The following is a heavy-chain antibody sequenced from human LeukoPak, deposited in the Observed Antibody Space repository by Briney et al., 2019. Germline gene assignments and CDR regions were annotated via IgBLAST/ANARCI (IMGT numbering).Heavy chain of an antibody. CDR1: GGSFSGYY. V-gene: IGHV4-34*01. CDR3: ARGPPGTSRGGYNDILTGYSHAFDI. Sequence: PSETLSLTCAVYGGSFSGYYWSWIRQPPGKGLEWIGEINHSGSTNYNPSLKSRVTISVDTSKNQFSLKLSSVTAADTAVYYCARGPPGTSRGGYNDILTGYSHAFDIWGQGTMVTVSS. J-gene: IGHJ3*02. CDR2: INHSGST. D-gene: IGHD3-9*01.